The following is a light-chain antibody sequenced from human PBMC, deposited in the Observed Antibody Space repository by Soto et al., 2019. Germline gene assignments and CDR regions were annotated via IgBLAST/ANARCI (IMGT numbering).Light chain of an antibody. CDR3: QQYYSTPLT. CDR1: QSVLYSSNNKNY. Sequence: DIVMTQSPDSLAVSLGERATINCKSSQSVLYSSNNKNYLAWYQQKPGQPPKLLIYWASTRESGVPDRFSVSGSGTDFTLTISSLQAADVAVYYCQQYYSTPLTFGGGTKVESK. CDR2: WAS. J-gene: IGKJ4*01. V-gene: IGKV4-1*01.